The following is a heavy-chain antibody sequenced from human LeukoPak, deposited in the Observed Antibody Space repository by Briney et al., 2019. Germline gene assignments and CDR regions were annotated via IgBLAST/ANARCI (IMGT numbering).Heavy chain of an antibody. V-gene: IGHV3-21*01. J-gene: IGHJ4*02. CDR1: GFTFSSYS. CDR2: ISSSSSYI. D-gene: IGHD6-13*01. Sequence: GGSLRLSCAASGFTFSSYSMNWVRQAPGKGLEWVSSISSSSSYIYYADSVKGRFTISRDNAKNSLYLQMNSLRAEDTAVYYCARDHSDSALFDYWGQGTLVTVSS. CDR3: ARDHSDSALFDY.